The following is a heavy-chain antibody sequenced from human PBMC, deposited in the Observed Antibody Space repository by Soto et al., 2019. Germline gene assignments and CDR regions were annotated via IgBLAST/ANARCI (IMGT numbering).Heavy chain of an antibody. D-gene: IGHD6-13*01. CDR1: GYIFINYY. CDR3: ARDLAAGDF. Sequence: QVQLVQSGAEVKKPGASVEVSCKASGYIFINYYIHWVRQAPGQGLEWIGIINPNGGSTNYAQKFRGRVTLARDTSTSTVYMDLSSLRSEDTAMYYCARDLAAGDFWGQGTLVTVSS. J-gene: IGHJ4*02. CDR2: INPNGGST. V-gene: IGHV1-46*01.